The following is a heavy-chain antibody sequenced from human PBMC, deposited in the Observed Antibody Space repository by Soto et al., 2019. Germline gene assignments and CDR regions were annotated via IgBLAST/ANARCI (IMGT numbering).Heavy chain of an antibody. Sequence: QLAESGGGLVQPGGSLRISCTASGFTVSNNHMSWVRQAPGKGLEALEWVSVIYIGGSTHYEDSVKGRFIISRDNFKNTVYLQMNSLRAEDTAVYYCARPNDPHCNGDCYSAPLDYWGQGILVTVSS. J-gene: IGHJ4*02. CDR2: IYIGGST. D-gene: IGHD2-21*02. CDR1: GFTVSNNH. CDR3: ARPNDPHCNGDCYSAPLDY. V-gene: IGHV3-66*01.